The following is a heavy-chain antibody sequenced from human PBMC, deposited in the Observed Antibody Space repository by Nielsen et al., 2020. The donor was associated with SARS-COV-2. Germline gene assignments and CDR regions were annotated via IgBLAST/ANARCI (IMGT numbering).Heavy chain of an antibody. CDR1: GFTFDDYA. D-gene: IGHD6-19*01. J-gene: IGHJ4*02. CDR3: AKEGDSGWAYFDY. CDR2: ISWNSGSI. Sequence: GGSLRLSCAASGFTFDDYAMHWVRQAPGKGLEWVPGISWNSGSIGYADSVKGRFTISRDNAKNSLYLQMNSLRAEDTALYYCAKEGDSGWAYFDYWGQGTLVTVSS. V-gene: IGHV3-9*01.